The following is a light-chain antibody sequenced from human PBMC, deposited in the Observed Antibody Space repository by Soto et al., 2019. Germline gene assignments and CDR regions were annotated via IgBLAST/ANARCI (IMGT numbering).Light chain of an antibody. V-gene: IGKV1-5*01. Sequence: DIQMTQSPSTLSASVGDRVTITCRASQSINNWVAWYQQKPGKAPKFLIYDASSLKSGVPSRFSGSGSGTEFTLTISSLQPDDFATYYCQQYHTYRTFGKGTKV. CDR1: QSINNW. CDR2: DAS. J-gene: IGKJ1*01. CDR3: QQYHTYRT.